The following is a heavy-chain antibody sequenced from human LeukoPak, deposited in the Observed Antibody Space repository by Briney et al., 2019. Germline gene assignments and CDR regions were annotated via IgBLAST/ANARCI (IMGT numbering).Heavy chain of an antibody. CDR3: AKDHSYDFWSGYFFDY. CDR1: GFNFGIYG. D-gene: IGHD3-3*01. J-gene: IGHJ4*02. Sequence: GRSLRLSCTASGFNFGIYGMHWVRQAPGKGLEWVAVMWDDGTNEYYVESVKGRFTISRDNGKRTLYLQMNSLRVEDTAVYYCAKDHSYDFWSGYFFDYWGQGTLVTVSS. CDR2: MWDDGTNE. V-gene: IGHV3-33*06.